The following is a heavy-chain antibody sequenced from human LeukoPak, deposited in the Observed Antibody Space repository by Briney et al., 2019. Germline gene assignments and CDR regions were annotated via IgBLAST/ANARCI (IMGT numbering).Heavy chain of an antibody. CDR2: IKQDGSEK. Sequence: PGESLRLSCAASGFTFSNYWMSWVRQAPGKGLEWVANIKQDGSEKYYVDSVKGRFTISRDNSKNTLYLQMNSLRAEDTAVYYCAREVGMATIIALDYWGQGTLVTVSS. D-gene: IGHD5-24*01. J-gene: IGHJ4*02. CDR1: GFTFSNYW. V-gene: IGHV3-7*01. CDR3: AREVGMATIIALDY.